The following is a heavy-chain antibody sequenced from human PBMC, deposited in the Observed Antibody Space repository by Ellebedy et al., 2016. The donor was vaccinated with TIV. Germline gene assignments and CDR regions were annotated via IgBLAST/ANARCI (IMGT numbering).Heavy chain of an antibody. V-gene: IGHV1-2*04. D-gene: IGHD3-3*01. CDR1: GYTFTGYY. CDR3: AKSDFWSGPHGY. J-gene: IGHJ4*02. CDR2: INPNSGGT. Sequence: ASVKVSCKASGYTFTGYYMHWVRQAPGQGLEWMGWINPNSGGTNYAQKFQGWVTMTRDTSINTVYMELSSLRSDDTAVYYCAKSDFWSGPHGYWGQGTLVTVSS.